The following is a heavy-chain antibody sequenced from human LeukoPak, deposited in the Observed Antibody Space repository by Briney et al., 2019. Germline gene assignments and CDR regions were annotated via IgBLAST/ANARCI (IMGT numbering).Heavy chain of an antibody. CDR3: ARLGYTYGYAGYYSDY. V-gene: IGHV4-39*01. Sequence: SETLSLTCSVSGDSISNTNFYWGWIRQPPGKGLEWIGSIYYTGTTYSSPSLERRVTMSVGTSKNQFSLRLSSVTAADTAIYFCARLGYTYGYAGYYSDYWGQGTLVTVSS. CDR2: IYYTGTT. D-gene: IGHD5-18*01. J-gene: IGHJ4*02. CDR1: GDSISNTNFY.